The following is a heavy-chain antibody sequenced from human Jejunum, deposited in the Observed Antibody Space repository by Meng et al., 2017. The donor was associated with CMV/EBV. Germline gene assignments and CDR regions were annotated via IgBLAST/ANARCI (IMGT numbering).Heavy chain of an antibody. CDR2: INPKSGDT. D-gene: IGHD4-17*01. Sequence: VQRVKPASEVKVPGAYVKISLKASGYTLGDYYMHWVRQAPGQGLEWMGWINPKSGDTDYAQKFQGRVTMTRDTSMNRAYMELSSLKFDDTAVYYCARRTTVTGGFNYWGQGTLVTVSS. CDR1: GYTLGDYY. CDR3: ARRTTVTGGFNY. J-gene: IGHJ4*02. V-gene: IGHV1-2*02.